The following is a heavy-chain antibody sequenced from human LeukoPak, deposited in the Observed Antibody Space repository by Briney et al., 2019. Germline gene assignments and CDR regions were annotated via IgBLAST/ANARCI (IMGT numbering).Heavy chain of an antibody. CDR2: ISYSGNT. J-gene: IGHJ4*02. CDR3: ASVYDSSGYYPF. D-gene: IGHD3-22*01. Sequence: SETLSLTCTVSGGSIISSDYHWGWVRQPPGKGLEWIGTISYSGNTDYNPSLRSRVTISVDTSNNQFSLRLGSVTAADTAVYYCASVYDSSGYYPFWGQGTLVTVSS. CDR1: GGSIISSDYH. V-gene: IGHV4-39*01.